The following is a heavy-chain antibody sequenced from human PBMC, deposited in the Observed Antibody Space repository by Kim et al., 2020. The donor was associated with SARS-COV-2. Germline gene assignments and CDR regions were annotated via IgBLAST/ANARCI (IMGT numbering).Heavy chain of an antibody. CDR1: GGSISSYY. V-gene: IGHV4-4*07. CDR2: IYTSGST. J-gene: IGHJ4*02. D-gene: IGHD2-15*01. Sequence: SETLSLTCTVSGGSISSYYWSWIRQPAGKGLEWIGRIYTSGSTNYNPSLKSRVTMSVDTSKNQFSLKLSSVTAADTAVYYCARGIGYCSGGSCHFNGYDYWGQGTLVTGSS. CDR3: ARGIGYCSGGSCHFNGYDY.